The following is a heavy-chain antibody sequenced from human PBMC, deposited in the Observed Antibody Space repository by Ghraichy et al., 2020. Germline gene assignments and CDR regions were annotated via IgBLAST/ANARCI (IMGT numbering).Heavy chain of an antibody. Sequence: SETLSLTCTVSGGSISSSSYYWGWIRQPPGKGLEWIGSIYYSGSTYYNPSLKSRVTISVDTSKNQFSLKLSSVTAADTAVYYCARHGEQQLFYFDYWGLGTLVTVSS. CDR1: GGSISSSSYY. CDR2: IYYSGST. V-gene: IGHV4-39*01. D-gene: IGHD6-13*01. J-gene: IGHJ4*02. CDR3: ARHGEQQLFYFDY.